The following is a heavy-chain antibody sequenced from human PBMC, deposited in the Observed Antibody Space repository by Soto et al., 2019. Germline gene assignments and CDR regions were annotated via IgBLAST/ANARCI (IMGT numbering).Heavy chain of an antibody. CDR1: GGSISSSSYY. D-gene: IGHD6-13*01. CDR2: IYYSGST. J-gene: IGHJ6*02. V-gene: IGHV4-39*01. Sequence: SETLSLTCTVSGGSISSSSYYWGWIRQPPGKGLEWIGSIYYSGSTYYNPSLKSRVTISVDTSKNQFSLKLSSVTAADTAMYYCARSQQLVHYYYYYGMDVWGQGTTVTVSS. CDR3: ARSQQLVHYYYYYGMDV.